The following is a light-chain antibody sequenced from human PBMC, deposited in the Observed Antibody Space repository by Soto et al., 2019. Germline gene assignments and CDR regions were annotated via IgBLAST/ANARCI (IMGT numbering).Light chain of an antibody. CDR3: SSYTSSSTLV. J-gene: IGLJ1*01. V-gene: IGLV2-14*01. CDR1: SSDVGGYNY. Sequence: QSVLTQPASVSGSPGQSITISCTGTSSDVGGYNYVSWYQQHPGKAPKLMSYEVSNRPSGVSNRFSGSKSGNTASLTISGLQAEDDDDYYCSSYTSSSTLVFGTGTKLPVL. CDR2: EVS.